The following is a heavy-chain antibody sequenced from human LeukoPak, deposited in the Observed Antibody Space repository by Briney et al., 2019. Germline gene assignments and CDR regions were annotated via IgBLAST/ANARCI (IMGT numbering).Heavy chain of an antibody. Sequence: SETLSLTCTVSGASIISGNYFWGWVRQAPGKRLERIGSWHHSGITDYNPSVRSRVTISADTSKNQFSLKLTSVTAADSGLYFCARQYEYWGQGTLVTVSS. CDR1: GASIISGNYF. J-gene: IGHJ4*02. CDR3: ARQYEY. V-gene: IGHV4-39*01. CDR2: WHHSGIT.